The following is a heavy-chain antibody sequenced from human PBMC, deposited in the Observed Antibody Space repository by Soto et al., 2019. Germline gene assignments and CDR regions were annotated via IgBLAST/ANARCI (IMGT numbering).Heavy chain of an antibody. CDR1: GGSISNYY. Sequence: SETLSLTCTVSGGSISNYYWNWIRQPPGKGPEWIGYIYYSGSTKYNPSLKSRVTISVDTSKDQFSLKLSSVTAADTAVYYCARMRWLGEEAENYFDYWGQGTKVTVSS. V-gene: IGHV4-59*01. CDR3: ARMRWLGEEAENYFDY. D-gene: IGHD3-10*01. CDR2: IYYSGST. J-gene: IGHJ4*02.